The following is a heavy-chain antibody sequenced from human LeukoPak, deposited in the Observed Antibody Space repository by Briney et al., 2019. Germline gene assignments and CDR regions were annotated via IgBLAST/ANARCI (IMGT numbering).Heavy chain of an antibody. V-gene: IGHV4-30-4*01. Sequence: PSETLSLTCTVSGGSISSGDYYWSWIRQPPGTGLEWIGYIYYSGSTYYNPSLKSRVTISVDTSKNQFSLHLSSVTAADIAVYYCARYWAVTGAGDAFDIWGQGTMVTVSS. D-gene: IGHD2-21*02. J-gene: IGHJ3*02. CDR3: ARYWAVTGAGDAFDI. CDR1: GGSISSGDYY. CDR2: IYYSGST.